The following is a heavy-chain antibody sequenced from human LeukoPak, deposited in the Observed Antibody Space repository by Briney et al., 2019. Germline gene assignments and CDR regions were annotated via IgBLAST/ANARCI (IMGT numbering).Heavy chain of an antibody. CDR2: INHSGST. V-gene: IGHV4-34*01. Sequence: PSETLSLTCAVYGGSFSGYYWSWIRQPPGKGLEWIGEINHSGSTNYNPSLKSRVTISVDTSKNQFSLKLSSVTAADTAVYYCARHQGRVTNFDYWGQGTLVSVSS. CDR1: GGSFSGYY. D-gene: IGHD3-3*01. J-gene: IGHJ4*02. CDR3: ARHQGRVTNFDY.